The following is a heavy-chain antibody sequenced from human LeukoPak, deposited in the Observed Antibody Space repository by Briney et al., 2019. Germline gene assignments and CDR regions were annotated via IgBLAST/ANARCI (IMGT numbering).Heavy chain of an antibody. Sequence: SEALSLTCAVYGGSFSGYYWSWIRQPPVKGLEWIGEINHSGSTNYNPSLKSRVTISVDTSKNQFSLKLSSVTAADTAVYYCARGVAAAGMSFDYWGQGTLVTVSS. J-gene: IGHJ4*02. CDR1: GGSFSGYY. CDR2: INHSGST. V-gene: IGHV4-34*01. D-gene: IGHD6-13*01. CDR3: ARGVAAAGMSFDY.